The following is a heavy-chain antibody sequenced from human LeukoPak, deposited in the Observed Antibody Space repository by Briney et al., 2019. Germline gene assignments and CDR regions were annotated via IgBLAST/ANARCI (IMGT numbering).Heavy chain of an antibody. J-gene: IGHJ4*02. Sequence: GESLKISRKGSGYSFTSYWISWVRQMPGKGLEWMGRIDPSDSYTNYSPSFQGHVTISADKSISTAYLQWSSLKASDTAMYYCARHRSRMVDSSGYWGQGTLVTVSS. CDR3: ARHRSRMVDSSGY. V-gene: IGHV5-10-1*01. CDR2: IDPSDSYT. CDR1: GYSFTSYW. D-gene: IGHD3-22*01.